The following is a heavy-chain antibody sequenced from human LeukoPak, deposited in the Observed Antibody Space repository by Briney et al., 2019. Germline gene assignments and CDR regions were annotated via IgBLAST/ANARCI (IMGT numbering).Heavy chain of an antibody. J-gene: IGHJ4*02. CDR2: ITPIFGTA. Sequence: ASVNVSCKASGGTFSSYTISWVRQTPGQGLEWMGGITPIFGTANYAQKFQGRVTITAVESMSTAYMELSSLKSEDTAAYYCARGWLAETTVVTPYNYWGQGTLVTVSS. V-gene: IGHV1-69*13. CDR1: GGTFSSYT. CDR3: ARGWLAETTVVTPYNY. D-gene: IGHD4-23*01.